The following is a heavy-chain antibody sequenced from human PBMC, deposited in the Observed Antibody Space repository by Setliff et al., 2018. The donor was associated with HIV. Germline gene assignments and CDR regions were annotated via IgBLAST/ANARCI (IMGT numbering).Heavy chain of an antibody. D-gene: IGHD3-9*01. CDR3: ARNGRSSGWIDVFDI. CDR2: ISGSGGDT. Sequence: GGSLRLSCVASGFTFSSYAMTWVRQAPGKGLECVAVISGSGGDTYYADSVKGRFVISREKSKSTLYLQMNSLRAEDTAVYYCARNGRSSGWIDVFDIWGQATKVTVSS. CDR1: GFTFSSYA. J-gene: IGHJ3*02. V-gene: IGHV3-23*01.